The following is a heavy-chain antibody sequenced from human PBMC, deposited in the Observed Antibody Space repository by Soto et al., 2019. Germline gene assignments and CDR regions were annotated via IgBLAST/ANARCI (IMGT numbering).Heavy chain of an antibody. V-gene: IGHV1-46*01. D-gene: IGHD1-26*01. Sequence: ASVKVSCKASGYSFSSYYMHWVRQAPGQGLEWMGVINPSGDSITYAQKFQGRVTMTKDTSTSTLFMEVSSLRSENTAVYFCARDWEFGYWGQGTLVTVSS. J-gene: IGHJ4*02. CDR3: ARDWEFGY. CDR2: INPSGDSI. CDR1: GYSFSSYY.